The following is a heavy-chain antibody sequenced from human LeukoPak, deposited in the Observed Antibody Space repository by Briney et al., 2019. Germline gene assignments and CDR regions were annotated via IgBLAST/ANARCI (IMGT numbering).Heavy chain of an antibody. CDR2: IYYSGST. CDR3: ARHAVAVAGKAGNYFDY. D-gene: IGHD6-19*01. J-gene: IGHJ4*02. Sequence: SETLSLTCTVSGGSISSYYWSWIRQPPGKGLEWIGYIYYSGSTNYNPSLKSRVTISVDTSKNQFSLKLSSVTAADTAVYYCARHAVAVAGKAGNYFDYWGQGTLVTVSS. V-gene: IGHV4-59*08. CDR1: GGSISSYY.